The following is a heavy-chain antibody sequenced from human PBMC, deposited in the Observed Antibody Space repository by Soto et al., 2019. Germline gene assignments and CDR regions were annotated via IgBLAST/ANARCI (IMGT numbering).Heavy chain of an antibody. CDR3: AKGGRQWLVTSDFNY. D-gene: IGHD6-19*01. CDR1: GFTFSDYA. J-gene: IGHJ4*02. Sequence: VQLVESGGGVVQPGRSLRLSCAASGFTFSDYAMHWVRQAPGKGLEWVAVVSHDGRNTHYADSVKGRFTISRDSSKNTVSLEMTRLRAEATAGYYCAKGGRQWLVTSDFNYWGQGALVSVSS. V-gene: IGHV3-30*18. CDR2: VSHDGRNT.